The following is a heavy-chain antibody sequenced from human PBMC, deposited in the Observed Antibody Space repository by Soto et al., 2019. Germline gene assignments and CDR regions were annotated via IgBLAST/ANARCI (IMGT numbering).Heavy chain of an antibody. CDR1: GFTFTSFS. CDR3: AREPDYDYVWGSSGRLSTPAFDY. D-gene: IGHD3-16*01. V-gene: IGHV3-21*01. CDR2: ISSSSSYI. J-gene: IGHJ4*02. Sequence: PGGSLRLSCAASGFTFTSFSMNWVRQAPGKGLEWVSSISSSSSYIYYADSVKGRFTISRDNAKNSLYLQMNSLRAEDTAVYYCAREPDYDYVWGSSGRLSTPAFDYWGQGTLVTVSS.